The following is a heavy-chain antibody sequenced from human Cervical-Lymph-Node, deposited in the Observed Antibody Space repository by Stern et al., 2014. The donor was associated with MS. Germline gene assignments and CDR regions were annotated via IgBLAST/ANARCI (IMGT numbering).Heavy chain of an antibody. CDR3: ARVSYGDDEVDY. CDR1: GYTFTSYG. D-gene: IGHD4-17*01. Sequence: QVQLVQSGAEVKKPGASVKVSCKASGYTFTSYGISWVRQAPGQGLEWMGWISAYTGNTNYAQKLEGRVTMTRDTSTSAAYMELKSLRSDDTAVYYCARVSYGDDEVDYWGQGTLVTVSS. V-gene: IGHV1-18*04. J-gene: IGHJ4*01. CDR2: ISAYTGNT.